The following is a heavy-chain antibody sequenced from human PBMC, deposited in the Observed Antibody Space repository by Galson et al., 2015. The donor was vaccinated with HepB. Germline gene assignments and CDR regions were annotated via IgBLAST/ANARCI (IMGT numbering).Heavy chain of an antibody. V-gene: IGHV3-23*01. Sequence: SLRLSCAASGSTFRSYAMTWVRQAPGRGLDWVSSISGSGGNTYYTASVKGRFTISRDNSKNTRFLQMKSLRVENTAVYFCAKEGRNGYFGVFGGFDVWGQGTLFTVSS. J-gene: IGHJ3*01. D-gene: IGHD3-16*01. CDR2: ISGSGGNT. CDR1: GSTFRSYA. CDR3: AKEGRNGYFGVFGGFDV.